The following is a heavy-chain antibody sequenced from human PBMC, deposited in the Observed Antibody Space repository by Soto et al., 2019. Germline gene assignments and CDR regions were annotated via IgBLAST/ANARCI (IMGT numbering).Heavy chain of an antibody. V-gene: IGHV3-30-3*01. J-gene: IGHJ5*02. Sequence: QVQLVESGGGVVQPGRSLRLSCAASEFTFSSYAMHWVRQAPGKGLEWVAVISYDGSNKYYADSVKGRFTISRDNSKNTLYLQMNSLRAEDTAVYYCARPTTVTFAGFDPWGQGTLVTVSS. CDR2: ISYDGSNK. CDR3: ARPTTVTFAGFDP. D-gene: IGHD4-17*01. CDR1: EFTFSSYA.